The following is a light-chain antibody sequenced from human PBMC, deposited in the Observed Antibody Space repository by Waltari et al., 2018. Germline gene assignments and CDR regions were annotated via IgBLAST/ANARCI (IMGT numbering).Light chain of an antibody. V-gene: IGKV4-1*01. CDR2: WAS. CDR3: QQYYRTPQT. CDR1: QSVFSSSTDKSY. J-gene: IGKJ1*01. Sequence: DIVMTQSPDSLAVSLGERVTITCKSSQSVFSSSTDKSYLSWYQQKPGQPPKLLIYWASTRESGVPDRFSGSGSGTDFTLTISSLQAEDVAVYYCQQYYRTPQTFGQGTKVEVK.